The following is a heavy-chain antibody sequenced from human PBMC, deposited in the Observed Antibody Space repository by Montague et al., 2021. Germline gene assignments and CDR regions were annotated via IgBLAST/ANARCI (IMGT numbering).Heavy chain of an antibody. Sequence: SLRLSCAASGFTFNDYIIHWVRQAPGKGLEWVSSITGSSYISFAASLVGRFTISRDNAASSLYLQINSLRTEDTAVYYCSREGTAGRDSYNGMDVGGKGTTAIVPS. CDR1: GFTFNDYI. CDR2: ITGSSYI. V-gene: IGHV3-69-1*02. D-gene: IGHD2-21*02. J-gene: IGHJ6*04. CDR3: SREGTAGRDSYNGMDV.